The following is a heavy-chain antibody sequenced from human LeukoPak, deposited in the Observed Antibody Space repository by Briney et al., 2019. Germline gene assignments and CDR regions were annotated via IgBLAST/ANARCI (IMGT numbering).Heavy chain of an antibody. Sequence: GGSLRLSCAAAGFTFSSYAMSWVRQAPGEGLEWVSRISGSDGTANWADSVRGRFTISRDNPRNTLYLQMNSLRAEDTAVYYCAKESSDSSGYFYYFDYWGQGTLVTVSS. CDR1: GFTFSSYA. D-gene: IGHD3-22*01. J-gene: IGHJ4*02. CDR3: AKESSDSSGYFYYFDY. CDR2: ISGSDGTA. V-gene: IGHV3-23*01.